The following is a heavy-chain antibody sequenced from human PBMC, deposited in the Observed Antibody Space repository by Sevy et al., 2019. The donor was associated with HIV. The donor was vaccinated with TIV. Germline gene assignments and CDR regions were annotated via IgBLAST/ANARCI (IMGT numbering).Heavy chain of an antibody. Sequence: ASVKVSCKVSGYTLTELSMHWVRQPPRKGLEWMGRFDPEDGETIYAQKFLGRLTMTEDTSTDTAYMDLSSLRSEDTAGYYCATEDITMIPYGLDVWGQGTTVTVSS. V-gene: IGHV1-24*01. CDR2: FDPEDGET. CDR1: GYTLTELS. CDR3: ATEDITMIPYGLDV. D-gene: IGHD3-22*01. J-gene: IGHJ6*02.